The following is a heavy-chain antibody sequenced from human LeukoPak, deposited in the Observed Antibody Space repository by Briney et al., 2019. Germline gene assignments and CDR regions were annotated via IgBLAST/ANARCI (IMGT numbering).Heavy chain of an antibody. D-gene: IGHD5/OR15-5a*01. J-gene: IGHJ4*02. V-gene: IGHV4-39*02. CDR2: VSDSGSP. CDR3: TRVLSTGYIGRGFIVY. CDR1: GAPIFDSLHY. Sequence: SETLSLTCTVSGAPIFDSLHYWGCIRPPPGKGLEWIGSVSDSGSPFSTSSLNTRVTLSVHPSNNHFSLKLPSPPPPHPAMYYRTRVLSTGYIGRGFIVYWGQATLVSVSS.